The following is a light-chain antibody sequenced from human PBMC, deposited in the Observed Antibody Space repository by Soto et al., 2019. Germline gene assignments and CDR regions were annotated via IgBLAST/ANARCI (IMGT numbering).Light chain of an antibody. CDR2: NND. Sequence: QPVLAQSPSASGTPGQRVTISCSGSSSNIGDNTVNWYQQFPGTAPRLLIYNNDQRPSGVPDRFSGSKSGTSASLAISGLQSADEAEYYCAAWDDNLRGHWVFGGGTKLTVL. CDR1: SSNIGDNT. V-gene: IGLV1-44*01. CDR3: AAWDDNLRGHWV. J-gene: IGLJ3*02.